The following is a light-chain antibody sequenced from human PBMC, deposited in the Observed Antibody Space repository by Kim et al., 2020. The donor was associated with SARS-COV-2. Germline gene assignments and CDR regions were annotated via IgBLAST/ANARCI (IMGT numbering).Light chain of an antibody. CDR3: QQYDNWPPYT. CDR2: DAS. J-gene: IGKJ2*01. CDR1: QSVSGN. V-gene: IGKV3-15*01. Sequence: EIVLTQSPATLSVSPGERVILSCRASQSVSGNLAWYKVKPGQAPRLLIYDASTRATGIPARFSGSGSGTVFTLTTSSLQSEDFALYYCQQYDNWPPYTFGQGTKLEI.